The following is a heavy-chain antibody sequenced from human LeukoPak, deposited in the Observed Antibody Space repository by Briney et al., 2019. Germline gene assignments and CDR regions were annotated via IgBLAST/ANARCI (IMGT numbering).Heavy chain of an antibody. J-gene: IGHJ3*02. CDR3: ANSSGRGGRNAFDI. D-gene: IGHD1-26*01. Sequence: GGSLRLSCAASGFTFSSYAMSWVRQAPGKGLGWVSAISGSGGSTYYADSVKGGFTISRDNSKNTLYLQMNSLRAEDTAVYYCANSSGRGGRNAFDIWGQGTMDTVSS. CDR1: GFTFSSYA. V-gene: IGHV3-23*01. CDR2: ISGSGGST.